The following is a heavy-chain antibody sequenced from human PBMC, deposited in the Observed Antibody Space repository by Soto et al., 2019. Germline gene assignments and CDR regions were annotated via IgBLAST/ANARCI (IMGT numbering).Heavy chain of an antibody. CDR1: GGSISSGGDD. CDR2: IYYSGST. CDR3: ARVARNLAYCGGDCYSFDY. J-gene: IGHJ4*02. Sequence: PSETLSLTCTVSGGSISSGGDDWSWIRQHPGKGLEWIGYIYYSGSTYYNPSLKSRVTISVDTSKNQFSLKLSSVTAADTAVYYCARVARNLAYCGGDCYSFDYWGQGTLVTVSS. V-gene: IGHV4-31*03. D-gene: IGHD2-21*01.